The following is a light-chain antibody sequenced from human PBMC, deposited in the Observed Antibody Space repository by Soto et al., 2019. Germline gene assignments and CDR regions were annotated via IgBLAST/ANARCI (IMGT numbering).Light chain of an antibody. J-gene: IGKJ1*01. V-gene: IGKV1-5*01. CDR2: DAS. Sequence: QMTQSASTVSASVGDRVTISCRASQSISSWLAWYQQKPGKAPKLLIYDASSLESGVPSRFSGSGSGTEFTLTISSLQPDDFATYYCQQYNSYSTFGQGTKVDIK. CDR1: QSISSW. CDR3: QQYNSYST.